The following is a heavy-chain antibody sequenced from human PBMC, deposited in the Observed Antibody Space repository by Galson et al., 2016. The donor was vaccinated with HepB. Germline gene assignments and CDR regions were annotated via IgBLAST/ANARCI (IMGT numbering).Heavy chain of an antibody. V-gene: IGHV6-1*01. CDR1: GDSVSNINVA. D-gene: IGHD7-27*01. CDR3: ARAEANWDGGGDNYFDS. CDR2: TYYRSKWWH. J-gene: IGHJ5*01. Sequence: CAISGDSVSNINVAWNWIRQPPSRGLEWLGRTYYRSKWWHTYAVSMKSRTTINPDTFKNQFSLQLNSVTPEETAVYYCARAEANWDGGGDNYFDSWGQGILVTVSS.